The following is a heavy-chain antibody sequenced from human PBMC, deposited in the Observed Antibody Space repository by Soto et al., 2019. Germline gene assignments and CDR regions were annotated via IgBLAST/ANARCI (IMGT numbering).Heavy chain of an antibody. CDR2: IYWDDDK. V-gene: IGHV2-5*02. CDR3: AHRILRTVFGLVTTTAIYFDF. Sequence: QITLNESGPTVVKPAETLTLTCTVSGFSLTTSGVGVGWIRQSPGKAPEGLALIYWDDDKRYSASLKSRLTITKDTSKNQVVLTMASVDQADTATYYCAHRILRTVFGLVTTTAIYFDFWGQGTPVVVSS. D-gene: IGHD3-3*01. CDR1: GFSLTTSGVG. J-gene: IGHJ4*02.